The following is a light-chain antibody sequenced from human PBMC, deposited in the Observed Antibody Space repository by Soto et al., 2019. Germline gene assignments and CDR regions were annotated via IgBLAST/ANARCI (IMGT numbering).Light chain of an antibody. CDR1: QGIGNY. V-gene: IGKV1-27*01. CDR2: AAS. J-gene: IGKJ2*01. Sequence: DIQMTQSPSSLSASVGDRVTITCRASQGIGNYLAWYQQKPGKVPKLLIYAASTLQSGVPSRFSGSGSGTEFTLPNGSLQPEDVGTYYCQKYNSAPRTFGQGTKLEIK. CDR3: QKYNSAPRT.